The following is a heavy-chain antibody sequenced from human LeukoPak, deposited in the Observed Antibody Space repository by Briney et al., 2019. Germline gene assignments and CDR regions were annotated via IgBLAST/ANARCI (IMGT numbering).Heavy chain of an antibody. CDR2: IYHTGRT. D-gene: IGHD6-13*01. J-gene: IGHJ4*02. CDR3: ARDSHSRSWPNLDF. CDR1: GYSISSAY. Sequence: AEPLSLTCTVSGYSISSAYWGWIRKSPGKGLEWFGSIYHTGRTYYTPPLKSPLTISLDTSKKQFSLNLSSAPAPGTAAYYSARDSHSRSWPNLDFWGQGTLVTV. V-gene: IGHV4-38-2*02.